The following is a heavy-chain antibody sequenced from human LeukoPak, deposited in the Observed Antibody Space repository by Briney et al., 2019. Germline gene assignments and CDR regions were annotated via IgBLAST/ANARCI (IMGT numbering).Heavy chain of an antibody. J-gene: IGHJ4*02. CDR3: ARGSGGPRYFDWLLSY. CDR2: IIPIFSTA. V-gene: IGHV1-69*13. D-gene: IGHD3-9*01. Sequence: SVKVSCKASGGTFSSYAISWVRQAPGQGLEWMGGIIPIFSTANYAQKFQGRVTITADESTSTAYMELSSLRSEDTAVYYCARGSGGPRYFDWLLSYWGQGTLVTDSS. CDR1: GGTFSSYA.